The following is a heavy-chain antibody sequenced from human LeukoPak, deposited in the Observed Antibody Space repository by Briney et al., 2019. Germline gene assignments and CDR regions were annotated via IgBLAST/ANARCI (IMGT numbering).Heavy chain of an antibody. J-gene: IGHJ4*02. CDR2: ISGSGGNT. V-gene: IGHV3-23*01. CDR3: AKEGYNWNEFFFDY. CDR1: GFTFSRNG. Sequence: GGSLRLSCAVAGFTFSRNGMTWVRQAPGKGLEWVSAISGSGGNTYYADSVKGRFTISRDNSKNTLYLQMNSLRAEDTAVYYCAKEGYNWNEFFFDYWGQGTLVTVSS. D-gene: IGHD1-20*01.